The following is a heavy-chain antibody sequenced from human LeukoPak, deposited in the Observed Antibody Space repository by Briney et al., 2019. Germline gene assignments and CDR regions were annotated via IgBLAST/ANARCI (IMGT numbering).Heavy chain of an antibody. CDR1: GGSVSSGGYY. D-gene: IGHD3-9*01. J-gene: IGHJ4*02. CDR2: IYYSDS. CDR3: ARRVLTGYYGDFDY. Sequence: PSETLSLTCTVSGGSVSSGGYYWSWIRQHPGKGLEWIGYIYYSDSYYNPSLKSRVTISVDTSKNQFSLNLNSVTAADTAVYYCARRVLTGYYGDFDYWGQGTLVTVSS. V-gene: IGHV4-31*03.